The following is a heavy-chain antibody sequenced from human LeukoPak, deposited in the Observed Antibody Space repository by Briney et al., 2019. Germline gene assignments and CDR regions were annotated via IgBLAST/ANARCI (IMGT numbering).Heavy chain of an antibody. CDR1: GFTFHIYA. CDR3: ARPASYDFWSGYYTYFDY. CDR2: ISGSGSST. V-gene: IGHV3-23*01. D-gene: IGHD3-3*01. J-gene: IGHJ4*02. Sequence: GGSLRLSCVASGFTFHIYAMNWVRQAPGKGLEWVSAISGSGSSTHYADSVKGRFTISRDNSKNTLYLQMNSLRAEDTAVYYCARPASYDFWSGYYTYFDYWGQGTLVTVSS.